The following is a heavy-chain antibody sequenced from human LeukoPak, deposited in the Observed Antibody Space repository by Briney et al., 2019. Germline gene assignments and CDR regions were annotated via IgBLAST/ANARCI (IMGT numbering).Heavy chain of an antibody. CDR2: IYPGDSDT. CDR1: GYIFTTYW. J-gene: IGHJ4*02. V-gene: IGHV5-51*01. CDR3: ARLDPHDYTNYYPPVVDY. D-gene: IGHD4-11*01. Sequence: GESLKISCKGSGYIFTTYWIGWVRQMPGKGLEWMGIIYPGDSDTRYSPSFQGQVTISADKSISTAYLQWRSLKASDTAMYYCARLDPHDYTNYYPPVVDYWGQGTLVTVSS.